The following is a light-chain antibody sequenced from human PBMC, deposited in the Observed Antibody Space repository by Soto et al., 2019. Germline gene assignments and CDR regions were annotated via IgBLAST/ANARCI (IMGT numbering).Light chain of an antibody. CDR3: HRYNDGST. V-gene: IGKV1-27*01. J-gene: IGKJ1*01. CDR1: QGISNY. Sequence: DIQMTQSPSSLSASVGDRVTITCRASQGISNYLAWDQQKPGRVPTLLISAASTLQSGVPSRFSGSGPGTDFTLTITSLQPEDVATYYCHRYNDGSTFGQGTKVEI. CDR2: AAS.